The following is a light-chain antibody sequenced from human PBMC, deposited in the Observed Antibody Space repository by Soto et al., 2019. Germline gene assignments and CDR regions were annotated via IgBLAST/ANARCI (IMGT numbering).Light chain of an antibody. Sequence: CVCGAGGDRVSITCRASQNIINFLNWYQQRPGKAPKLLIYAASSLHSGGPSRFSGSGSGTDFTLTISSLQPEDFAPYCCQLSDSTLHTFGGGSKVDIK. CDR1: QNIINF. CDR3: QLSDSTLHT. CDR2: AAS. J-gene: IGKJ4*01. V-gene: IGKV1-39*01.